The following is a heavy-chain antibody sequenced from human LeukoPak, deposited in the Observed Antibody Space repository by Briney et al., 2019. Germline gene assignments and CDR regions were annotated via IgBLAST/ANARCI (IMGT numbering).Heavy chain of an antibody. V-gene: IGHV3-7*01. CDR1: GFPFSSYW. CDR3: ARGGSTYGAVSVS. CDR2: IKQGGSKK. D-gene: IGHD5-18*01. J-gene: IGHJ5*02. Sequence: GGSLRLSCVASGFPFSSYWMTWVRQAPGKGLEWVANIKQGGSKKSYVDSVKGRFTISRDNAKNALWLQMNSLRVEDTALYYCARGGSTYGAVSVSWGQGTPVTVSS.